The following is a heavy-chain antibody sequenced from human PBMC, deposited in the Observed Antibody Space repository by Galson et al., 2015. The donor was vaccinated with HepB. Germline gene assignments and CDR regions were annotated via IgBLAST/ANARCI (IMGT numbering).Heavy chain of an antibody. D-gene: IGHD2-21*02. J-gene: IGHJ2*01. Sequence: QSGAEGKKPEESLKISCKGSGYSFTSYWIGWVRQMPGKGLEWMGIIYPGDSDTRYSPSFQGQVTISADKSISTAYLPWSSLKASDTAMYYCARHGPPHIVGVTAPRGYFEHWGRGSLVTVSS. V-gene: IGHV5-51*01. CDR1: GYSFTSYW. CDR3: ARHGPPHIVGVTAPRGYFEH. CDR2: IYPGDSDT.